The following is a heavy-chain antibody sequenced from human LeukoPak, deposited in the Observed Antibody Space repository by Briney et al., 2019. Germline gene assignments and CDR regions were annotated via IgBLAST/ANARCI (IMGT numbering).Heavy chain of an antibody. CDR2: IKQDGSEK. J-gene: IGHJ3*02. CDR3: ARGTAGSSWRDDAFDI. Sequence: PGGSLRLSCAASGFTFSSYWMSWVRQAPGKGLEWVANIKQDGSEKYYVDSVKGRFTISRDNAKNSLYLQMNSLRAEDTAVYYCARGTAGSSWRDDAFDIWGQGTMVTVSS. D-gene: IGHD6-13*01. V-gene: IGHV3-7*01. CDR1: GFTFSSYW.